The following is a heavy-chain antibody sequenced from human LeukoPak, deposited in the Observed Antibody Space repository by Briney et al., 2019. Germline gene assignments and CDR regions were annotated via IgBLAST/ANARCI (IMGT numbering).Heavy chain of an antibody. CDR1: GFPFRTYW. V-gene: IGHV3-7*01. CDR3: ARTSGDPFDF. Sequence: GGSLRLSCAASGFPFRTYWISWVRQAPGKGLEWVANINEDGGETYYADSVKGRFTTSKDNARNSLYVQMNNLRAEDTAVYYCARTSGDPFDFWGQGTLVAVSS. J-gene: IGHJ4*02. CDR2: INEDGGET. D-gene: IGHD4-17*01.